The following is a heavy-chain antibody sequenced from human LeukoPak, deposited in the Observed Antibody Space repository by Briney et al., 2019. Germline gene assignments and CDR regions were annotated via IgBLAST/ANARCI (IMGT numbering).Heavy chain of an antibody. V-gene: IGHV1-18*01. CDR3: AKGRPYFGFGELFP. J-gene: IGHJ5*02. CDR1: GYTFTSYG. Sequence: ASVKVSCKASGYTFTSYGINWVRQAPGQGLEWMGWIITYNGNTNYAQKLQGRVTMTTDTSTSTAYMELSSLRAEDTAVYYCAKGRPYFGFGELFPWGQGTLVTVSS. CDR2: IITYNGNT. D-gene: IGHD3-10*01.